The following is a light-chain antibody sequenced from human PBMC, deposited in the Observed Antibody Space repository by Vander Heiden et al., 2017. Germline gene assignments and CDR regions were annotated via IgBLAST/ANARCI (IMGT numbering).Light chain of an antibody. CDR1: QRVSSY. CDR2: DAA. J-gene: IGKJ4*01. Sequence: DIVLTHSPAPLSLSPGERATLSCRASQRVSSYLAWYQQKPGQAPRLLIYDAANRATGIPARCSGSGSGTDFTLTISSLEPEDFAVYYCQQRSNWPPLTFGGGTKVEIK. CDR3: QQRSNWPPLT. V-gene: IGKV3-11*01.